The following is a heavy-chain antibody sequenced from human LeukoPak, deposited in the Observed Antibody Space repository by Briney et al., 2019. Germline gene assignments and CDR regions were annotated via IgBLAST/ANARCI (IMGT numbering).Heavy chain of an antibody. J-gene: IGHJ4*02. V-gene: IGHV3-21*01. D-gene: IGHD1-26*01. CDR1: GFTFSSYS. Sequence: GGSLRLSCAASGFTFSSYSMNWVRQAPGKGLEWVSSISSSSSYIYYADSVKGRFTISRDNAKNSLYLQMNSLRAEDTAVYYCARTRVGATTVLLVWGQGTLVTVSS. CDR2: ISSSSSYI. CDR3: ARTRVGATTVLLV.